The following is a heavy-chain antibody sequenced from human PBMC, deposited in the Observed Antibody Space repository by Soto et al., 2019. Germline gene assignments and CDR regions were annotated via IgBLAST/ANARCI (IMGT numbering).Heavy chain of an antibody. CDR2: ISYDGSNK. V-gene: IGHV3-30*18. J-gene: IGHJ4*02. D-gene: IGHD2-15*01. CDR3: AKEADIVVVVAAKDY. Sequence: ESGGGVVQPGRSLRLSCAASGFTFSSYGMHWVRQAPGKGLEWVAVISYDGSNKYYADSVKGRFTISRDNSKNTLYLQMNSLRAEDTAVYYCAKEADIVVVVAAKDYWGQGTLVTVSS. CDR1: GFTFSSYG.